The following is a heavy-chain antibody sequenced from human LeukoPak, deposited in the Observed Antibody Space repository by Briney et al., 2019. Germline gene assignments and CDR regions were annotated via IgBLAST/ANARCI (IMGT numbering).Heavy chain of an antibody. CDR3: ARDGAYSTIFY. CDR1: GFTFSSYW. Sequence: GGSLRLSCAASGFTFSSYWMYWVRQAPGKGLVWVSRINSDESSTSYADSVKGRFTISRDNAKNTLYLQMNGLRAEDTAVYYCARDGAYSTIFYWGQGTLVTVSS. J-gene: IGHJ4*01. V-gene: IGHV3-74*01. D-gene: IGHD3-3*01. CDR2: INSDESST.